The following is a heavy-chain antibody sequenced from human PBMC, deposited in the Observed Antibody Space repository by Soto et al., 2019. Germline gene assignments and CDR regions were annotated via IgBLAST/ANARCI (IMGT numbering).Heavy chain of an antibody. CDR2: ISGTGGST. Sequence: GGSLRLSCAASGFTFSSYGMSWVRQAPGKGLEWDSGISGTGGSTYYADSVKGRFTISRDNSKNTLFLQMDSLRAEDTAVYYCARKSDCSGGSCPYYFDYWGQGTLVTVSS. CDR1: GFTFSSYG. CDR3: ARKSDCSGGSCPYYFDY. V-gene: IGHV3-23*01. J-gene: IGHJ4*02. D-gene: IGHD2-15*01.